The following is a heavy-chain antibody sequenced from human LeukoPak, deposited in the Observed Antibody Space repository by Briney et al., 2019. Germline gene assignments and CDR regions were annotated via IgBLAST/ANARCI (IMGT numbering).Heavy chain of an antibody. CDR1: GYTFTGYY. Sequence: ASVKVSCKASGYTFTGYYMHWARQAPGQGLEWMGWINPNSGGTNYAQKFQGRVTMTRDTSISTAYMELSRLRSDDTAVYYCARFRPYGSGSYDYYYGMDVWGQGTTVTVSS. CDR3: ARFRPYGSGSYDYYYGMDV. J-gene: IGHJ6*02. CDR2: INPNSGGT. V-gene: IGHV1-2*02. D-gene: IGHD3-10*01.